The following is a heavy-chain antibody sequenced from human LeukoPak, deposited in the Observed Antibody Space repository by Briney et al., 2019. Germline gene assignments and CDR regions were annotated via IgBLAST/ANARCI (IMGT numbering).Heavy chain of an antibody. CDR3: ARDLSRHSSSWSFDY. D-gene: IGHD6-13*01. Sequence: SVNVSCKASGYTFTIYYMHWVRQAPGQGLEWMGIINPSGGNTNYAQKFQGRVTMTRDTSTSTVYMELSSLRSEDTAVYYCARDLSRHSSSWSFDYWGQGTLVTVSS. V-gene: IGHV1-46*01. CDR2: INPSGGNT. CDR1: GYTFTIYY. J-gene: IGHJ4*02.